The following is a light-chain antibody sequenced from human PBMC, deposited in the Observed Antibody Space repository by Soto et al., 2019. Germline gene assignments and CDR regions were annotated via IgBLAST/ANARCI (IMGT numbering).Light chain of an antibody. CDR3: QQYGSSHT. Sequence: EIVLTQSPGTLSLSPGERTTLSCRASQSISRYLAWYQQKPGQGPRLLIYGASSRATGIPDRFSGSGSGTDFSLTISRLEPEDFAVYYCQQYGSSHTFGQGTRLEIK. V-gene: IGKV3-20*01. CDR1: QSISRY. J-gene: IGKJ5*01. CDR2: GAS.